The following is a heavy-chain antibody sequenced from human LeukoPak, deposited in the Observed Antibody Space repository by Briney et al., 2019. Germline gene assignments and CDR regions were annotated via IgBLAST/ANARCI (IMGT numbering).Heavy chain of an antibody. CDR3: ARGHIVVVVAATYFDY. J-gene: IGHJ4*02. V-gene: IGHV4-34*01. D-gene: IGHD2-15*01. CDR2: INHSGST. CDR1: XXSXXXYY. Sequence: TXSLTXXXXXXSXXXYYWSWIRQPPGKGLEWIGEINHSGSTNYNPSLKSRVTISVDTSKNQFSLKLSSVTAADTAVYYCARGHIVVVVAATYFDYWGQGTLVTVSS.